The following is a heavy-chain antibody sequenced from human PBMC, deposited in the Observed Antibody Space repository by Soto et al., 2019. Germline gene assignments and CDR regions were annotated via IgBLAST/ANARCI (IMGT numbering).Heavy chain of an antibody. D-gene: IGHD1-26*01. CDR2: IKEDGTQT. CDR1: GFSISNHW. Sequence: ESGGGLVQPGGXLKLSCTASGFSISNHWLNWVRQAPGKGLEWVAHIKEDGTQTYYVDSVKGRSTISRDNAKNSVHLQMHILRAEDTAVYYCASATRREIHCDYWGQGILVTVSS. J-gene: IGHJ4*02. V-gene: IGHV3-7*03. CDR3: ASATRREIHCDY.